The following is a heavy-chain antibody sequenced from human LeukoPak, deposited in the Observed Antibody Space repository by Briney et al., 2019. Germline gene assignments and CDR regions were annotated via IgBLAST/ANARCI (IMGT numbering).Heavy chain of an antibody. D-gene: IGHD4-11*01. Sequence: ASVKVSCKASGYTFTSYDINWVRQATGQGLEWMGWMNPNSGNTGYAQKFQGRVSMTRNTSISTAYMELSSLRSEDTAVYYCARTTVTTPTGDYYYYYMDVWGKGTTVTVSS. CDR2: MNPNSGNT. CDR1: GYTFTSYD. V-gene: IGHV1-8*01. CDR3: ARTTVTTPTGDYYYYYMDV. J-gene: IGHJ6*03.